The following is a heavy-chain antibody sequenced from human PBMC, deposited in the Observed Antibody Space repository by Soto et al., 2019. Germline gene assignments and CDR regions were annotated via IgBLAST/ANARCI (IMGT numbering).Heavy chain of an antibody. CDR2: ISYDGSNK. Sequence: GGSLRLSCTASGFAFNNFAIHWVRQAPGKGLEWVAVISYDGSNKYYADSVKGRFTISRDNSKNTVYLQMNSLRAEDTAVYYCARPTSGSPPRNYYYGMDVRGHGTTVTVSS. CDR1: GFAFNNFA. V-gene: IGHV3-30-3*01. D-gene: IGHD1-26*01. CDR3: ARPTSGSPPRNYYYGMDV. J-gene: IGHJ6*02.